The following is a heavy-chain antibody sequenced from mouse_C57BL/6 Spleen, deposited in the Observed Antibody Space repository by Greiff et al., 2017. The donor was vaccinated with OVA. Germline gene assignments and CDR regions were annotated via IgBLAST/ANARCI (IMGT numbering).Heavy chain of an antibody. J-gene: IGHJ3*01. CDR2: ISSGGSYT. V-gene: IGHV5-6*01. CDR1: GFTFSSYG. D-gene: IGHD6-1*01. CDR3: ARGSPWFAY. Sequence: EVQLVESGGDLVKPGGSLKLSCAASGFTFSSYGMSWVRQTPDKRLEWVATISSGGSYTYYPDSVKGRFTISRDNAKNTLYLQMSSLKSEDTAMYYCARGSPWFAYWGQGTLVTVSA.